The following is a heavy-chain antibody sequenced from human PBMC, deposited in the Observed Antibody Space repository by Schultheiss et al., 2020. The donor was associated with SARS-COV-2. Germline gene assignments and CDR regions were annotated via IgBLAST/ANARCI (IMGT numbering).Heavy chain of an antibody. D-gene: IGHD2-2*01. CDR1: GFTFSSYA. J-gene: IGHJ6*02. CDR2: INHSGST. CDR3: ARDCSSTSCYRYYYYGMDV. Sequence: ESLKISCAASGFTFSSYAMSWVRQAPGKGLEWIGEINHSGSTNYNPSLKSRVTISVDTSKNQFSLKLSSVTAADTAVYYCARDCSSTSCYRYYYYGMDVWGQGTTITVSS. V-gene: IGHV4-34*01.